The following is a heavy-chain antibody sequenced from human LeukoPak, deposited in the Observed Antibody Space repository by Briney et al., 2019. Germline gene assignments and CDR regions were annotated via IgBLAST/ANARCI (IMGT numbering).Heavy chain of an antibody. CDR2: ISGSGGST. CDR1: GFTFTSYA. J-gene: IGHJ4*02. D-gene: IGHD4-17*01. CDR3: ANGGGYGDYGPSN. Sequence: GGSLRLSCAASGFTFTSYAMNWVRQAPGKGLEWVSAISGSGGSTYYADSVKGRFTISRDNSKNTLYLQMNSLRAEDTAVYYCANGGGYGDYGPSNWGQGTLVTVSS. V-gene: IGHV3-23*01.